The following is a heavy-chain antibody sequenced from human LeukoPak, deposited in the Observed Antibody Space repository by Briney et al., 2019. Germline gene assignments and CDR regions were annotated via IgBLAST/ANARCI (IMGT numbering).Heavy chain of an antibody. V-gene: IGHV1-46*03. CDR3: ARASGIYSSSWREPLYYYYMDV. CDR1: GYTFTSYY. D-gene: IGHD6-13*01. CDR2: INPSGGST. J-gene: IGHJ6*03. Sequence: ASVKVSCKASGYTFTSYYMHWVRQAPGQGLEWMGIINPSGGSTSYAQKFQGRVTMTRDTSTSTVYMELSSLRSEDTAVYYCARASGIYSSSWREPLYYYYMDVWGKGTTVTVSS.